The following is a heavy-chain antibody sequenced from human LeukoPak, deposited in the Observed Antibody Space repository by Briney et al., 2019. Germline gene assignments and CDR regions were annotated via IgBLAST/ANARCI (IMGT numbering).Heavy chain of an antibody. J-gene: IGHJ4*02. D-gene: IGHD2-2*01. CDR1: GYTLTELS. V-gene: IGHV1-24*01. Sequence: ASVKVSCKVSGYTLTELSMHWVRQAPGKGLEWMGGFDPEDGETIYAQKFQGRVTMTEDTSTDTAYMELSSLRSEDTAVYYCALSLSYCSSTSCYAFDYWGQGTLVTVSS. CDR2: FDPEDGET. CDR3: ALSLSYCSSTSCYAFDY.